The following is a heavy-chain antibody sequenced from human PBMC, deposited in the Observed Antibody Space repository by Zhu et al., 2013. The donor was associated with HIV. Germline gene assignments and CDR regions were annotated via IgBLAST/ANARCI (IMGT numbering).Heavy chain of an antibody. CDR3: ARAQAHYYDSSGYYNTPSGGAFDI. D-gene: IGHD3-22*01. CDR1: GGTFSSYA. J-gene: IGHJ3*02. Sequence: QVQLVQSGAEVKKPGSSVKVSCKASGGTFSSYAISWVRQAPGQGLEWMGGIIPIFGTANYAQKFQGRVTITADESTSTAYMELSSLRSEDTAVYYCARAQAHYYDSSGYYNTPSGGAFDIWGQGTMVTVSS. CDR2: IIPIFGTA. V-gene: IGHV1-69*01.